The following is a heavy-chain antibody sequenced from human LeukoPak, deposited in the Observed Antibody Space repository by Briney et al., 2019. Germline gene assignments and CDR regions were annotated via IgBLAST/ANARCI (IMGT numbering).Heavy chain of an antibody. CDR3: VRVKGTYFDY. Sequence: GGSLRLSCVASGFPLSSYSINWIRQAPGKGLEWVSYISPSSGNVYYLDSVQGRFTVSRDNDRNSLFLQIDSPTAEDTAVYFCVRVKGTYFDYWGQGALVTVSS. V-gene: IGHV3-48*01. J-gene: IGHJ4*02. D-gene: IGHD1-1*01. CDR1: GFPLSSYS. CDR2: ISPSSGNV.